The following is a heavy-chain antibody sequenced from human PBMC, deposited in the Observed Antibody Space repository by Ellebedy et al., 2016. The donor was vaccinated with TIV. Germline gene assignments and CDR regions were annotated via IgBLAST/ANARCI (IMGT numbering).Heavy chain of an antibody. CDR3: VTGSHLNNYESTGFDN. CDR2: IWKDGSSE. V-gene: IGHV3-33*01. CDR1: GLTFSSYG. J-gene: IGHJ4*02. Sequence: GGSLRLSCAASGLTFSSYGMHWVRQAPGKGLEWVAAIWKDGSSEYYGDSVKGRFSISRDNSKNTLYLQLNSLRVEDTAVFYCVTGSHLNNYESTGFDNWGQGILVTVSS. D-gene: IGHD3-22*01.